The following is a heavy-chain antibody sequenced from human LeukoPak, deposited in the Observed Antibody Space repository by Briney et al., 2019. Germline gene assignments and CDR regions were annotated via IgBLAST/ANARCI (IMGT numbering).Heavy chain of an antibody. J-gene: IGHJ1*01. CDR3: ARVVAGTKDFQH. V-gene: IGHV4-39*01. CDR1: GGPISRPNHF. CDR2: VYYGGST. Sequence: PSETLSLTCTVSGGPISRPNHFWGWFRQPPGKGLEWIGSVYYGGSTYSNPSLKSRVTMSADTSKNQFSLTLSSVTAADTAVYYCARVVAGTKDFQHWGQGTLVTVSS. D-gene: IGHD6-19*01.